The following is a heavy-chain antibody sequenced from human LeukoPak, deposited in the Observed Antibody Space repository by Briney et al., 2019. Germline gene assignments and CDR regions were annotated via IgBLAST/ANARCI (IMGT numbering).Heavy chain of an antibody. V-gene: IGHV3-21*01. Sequence: GGSLSLSCAASGFTLSSSSMNWVRQAPGKGLEWVSSISSSSSYIYYADSLKGRFTISRDNAKNSLYLQMNSLRVEDTAVYHCARGLDGNSIWYFDLWGRGTLVTVSS. CDR3: ARGLDGNSIWYFDL. J-gene: IGHJ2*01. CDR2: ISSSSSYI. D-gene: IGHD4-23*01. CDR1: GFTLSSSS.